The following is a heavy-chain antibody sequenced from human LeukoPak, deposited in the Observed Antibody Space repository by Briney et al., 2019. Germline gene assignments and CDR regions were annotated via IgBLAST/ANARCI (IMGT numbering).Heavy chain of an antibody. CDR1: GFTFSDYY. CDR2: ISSSSTYT. Sequence: PGGSLRLSCAAPGFTFSDYYMSWIRQAPGKGLEWVSYISSSSTYTNYADSVKGRFTISRDNAKNSLYLQMNSLRAEDTAVYYCARYGGGYYYIIDYWGQGTLVTVSS. CDR3: ARYGGGYYYIIDY. V-gene: IGHV3-11*06. D-gene: IGHD3-22*01. J-gene: IGHJ4*02.